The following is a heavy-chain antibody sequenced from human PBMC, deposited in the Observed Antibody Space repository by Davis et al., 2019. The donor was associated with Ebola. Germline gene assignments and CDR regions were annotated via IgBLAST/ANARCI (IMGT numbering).Heavy chain of an antibody. CDR3: SAGLQTSVVPFDY. CDR1: GFTFSSYA. CDR2: ISYDGSNK. Sequence: GESLKISCAASGFTFSSYAMHWVRQAPGKGLEWVAVISYDGSNKYYADSVKGRFTISRDNSKNTLYLQMNSLRAEDTAVYYCSAGLQTSVVPFDYWGQGTLVTVSP. D-gene: IGHD4-23*01. J-gene: IGHJ4*02. V-gene: IGHV3-30*04.